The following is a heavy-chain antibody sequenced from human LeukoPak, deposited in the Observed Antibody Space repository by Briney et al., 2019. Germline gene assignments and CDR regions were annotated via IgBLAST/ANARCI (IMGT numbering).Heavy chain of an antibody. Sequence: ASVKVSCKASGGTFSSYAISWVRQAPGQGLEWMGGIIPIFGTANYAQKFQGRVTITADKSTSTAYMELSSLRSKDTAVYYCARGDYDILTGYSKNAFDIWGQGTMVTVSS. CDR3: ARGDYDILTGYSKNAFDI. CDR1: GGTFSSYA. CDR2: IIPIFGTA. V-gene: IGHV1-69*06. J-gene: IGHJ3*02. D-gene: IGHD3-9*01.